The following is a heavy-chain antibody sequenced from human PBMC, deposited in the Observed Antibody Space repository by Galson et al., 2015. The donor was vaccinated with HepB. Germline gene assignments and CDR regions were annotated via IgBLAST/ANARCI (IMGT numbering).Heavy chain of an antibody. J-gene: IGHJ6*02. CDR1: GYTLTELS. CDR2: FDPEDGET. CDR3: ATVWYGDYGSGSYPMDV. V-gene: IGHV1-24*01. D-gene: IGHD3-10*01. Sequence: CKVSGYTLTELSMHWVRQAPGKGLEWMGGFDPEDGETIYAQKFQGRVTMTEDTSTDTAYMELSSLRSEDTAVYYCATVWYGDYGSGSYPMDVWGQGTTVTVSS.